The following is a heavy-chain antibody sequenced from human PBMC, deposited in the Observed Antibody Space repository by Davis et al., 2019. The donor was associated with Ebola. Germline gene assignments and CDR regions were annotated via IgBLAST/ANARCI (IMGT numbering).Heavy chain of an antibody. V-gene: IGHV3-23*01. D-gene: IGHD5-12*01. CDR3: VKVVATGRFHYGMDI. J-gene: IGHJ6*02. Sequence: PGGSLRLSCAASRFTFSSYAMNWVRQAPGKGLEWVSSISGGGGSTYYVDSVKGRFIISRDNSKNTLYLQMNSLRVEDTAVYYCVKVVATGRFHYGMDIWGQGTTVTVSS. CDR2: ISGGGGST. CDR1: RFTFSSYA.